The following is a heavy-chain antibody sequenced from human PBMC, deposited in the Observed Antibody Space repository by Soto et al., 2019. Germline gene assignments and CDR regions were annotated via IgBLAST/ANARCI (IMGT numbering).Heavy chain of an antibody. CDR1: GGIFGSHG. CDR3: VRDRRIYYSDPHDEFVASDYEV. D-gene: IGHD3-22*01. J-gene: IGHJ3*01. V-gene: IGHV1-69*01. CDR2: FIPIFRTL. Sequence: QVQLIQSEAEVKKPGSSVRVSCTASGGIFGSHGFSWVRQAPGQRHEWVGGFIPIFRTLTYTEKFQARVRIAAAESTNTVYLDLSSLTSEDTAVYYCVRDRRIYYSDPHDEFVASDYEVWGQGTMVSVSS.